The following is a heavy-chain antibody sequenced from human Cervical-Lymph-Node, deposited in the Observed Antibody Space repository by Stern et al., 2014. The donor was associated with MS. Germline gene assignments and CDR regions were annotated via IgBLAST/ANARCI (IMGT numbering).Heavy chain of an antibody. CDR2: INTGNGNR. D-gene: IGHD4-23*01. J-gene: IGHJ6*02. CDR3: ARTGTVVTSGYYYGMDV. CDR1: GYTFITYD. V-gene: IGHV1-3*04. Sequence: VQLVQSGAEVKEPGASVKVSCRASGYTFITYDINWVRQAPGQRLEWMGWINTGNGNRRYSQKIQGRVTITRDTSASTAYMELSSLRSEDTAVYYCARTGTVVTSGYYYGMDVWGQGTTVTVSS.